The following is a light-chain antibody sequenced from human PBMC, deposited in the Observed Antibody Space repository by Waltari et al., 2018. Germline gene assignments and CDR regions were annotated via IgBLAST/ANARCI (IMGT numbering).Light chain of an antibody. J-gene: IGKJ2*01. Sequence: DIVMTQSPAYLAVSLGERATINCKSSQIVLYNPNNKNYLAWYQQKPGQPPSLLIYWASTRESGVPDRFTGSGSGTDFTLTISSLQAEDVAVYYCQHYFSIPPHTFGQGTKLEIK. V-gene: IGKV4-1*01. CDR2: WAS. CDR3: QHYFSIPPHT. CDR1: QIVLYNPNNKNY.